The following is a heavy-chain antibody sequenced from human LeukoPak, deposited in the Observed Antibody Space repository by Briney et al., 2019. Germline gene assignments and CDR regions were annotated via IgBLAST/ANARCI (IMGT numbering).Heavy chain of an antibody. CDR3: AKCWRGMEKVVAAILPIDY. V-gene: IGHV3-23*01. D-gene: IGHD2-15*01. Sequence: GGSLRLSCAASGFTFSSYAMSGVRQAPGKGLEWVSTISGSGGSTYYADSVKGRFTISRDNSKNTLYLQMNSLRAEDTAVYYCAKCWRGMEKVVAAILPIDYWGQGTLVTVSS. CDR2: ISGSGGST. CDR1: GFTFSSYA. J-gene: IGHJ4*02.